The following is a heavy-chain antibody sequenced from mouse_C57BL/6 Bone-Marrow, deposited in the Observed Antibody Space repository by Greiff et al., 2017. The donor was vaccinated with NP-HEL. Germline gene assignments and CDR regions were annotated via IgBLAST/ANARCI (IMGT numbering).Heavy chain of an antibody. CDR2: ILPGSGST. D-gene: IGHD2-1*01. CDR1: GYTFTGYW. CDR3: ARSGLYYGNYGYFDV. J-gene: IGHJ1*03. V-gene: IGHV1-9*01. Sequence: QVQLQQSGAELMKPGASVKLSCKATGYTFTGYWIEWVKQRPGHGLEWIGEILPGSGSTNYNEKFKGKATFTEATSSNTAYLQLSSLTTEDSAIYYCARSGLYYGNYGYFDVWGTGTTVTVSS.